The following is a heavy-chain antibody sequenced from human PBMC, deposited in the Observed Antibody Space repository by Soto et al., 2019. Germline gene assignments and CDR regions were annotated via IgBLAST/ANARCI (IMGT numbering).Heavy chain of an antibody. CDR1: GFTFSSYA. J-gene: IGHJ4*02. CDR2: SSGSGGST. Sequence: PGGSLRLSCAASGFTFSSYAMSWVRQAPGKGLEWVSASSGSGGSTYYADSVKGRFTISRDNSTNTLYLQMNSLRAEDTAVYYCAKGLVAGWAPSDWGQGTLVTVSS. V-gene: IGHV3-23*01. D-gene: IGHD6-19*01. CDR3: AKGLVAGWAPSD.